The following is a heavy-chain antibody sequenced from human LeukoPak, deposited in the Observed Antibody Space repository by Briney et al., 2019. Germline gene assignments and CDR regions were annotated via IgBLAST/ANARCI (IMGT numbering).Heavy chain of an antibody. Sequence: GGSLRLSCAASGFTFSSCGMTWVRQAPGKGLEWVSSISGSDDGTYYADSVKGRFTISRDNSKNTLYLQMNSLRAENTAVYYCAKRGPIYSSSPGNYFDYWGQGTLVTVSS. CDR3: AKRGPIYSSSPGNYFDY. D-gene: IGHD6-6*01. CDR1: GFTFSSCG. CDR2: ISGSDDGT. J-gene: IGHJ4*02. V-gene: IGHV3-23*01.